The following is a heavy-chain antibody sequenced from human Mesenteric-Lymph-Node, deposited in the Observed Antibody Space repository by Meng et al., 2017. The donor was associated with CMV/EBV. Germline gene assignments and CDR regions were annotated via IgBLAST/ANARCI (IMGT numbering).Heavy chain of an antibody. CDR2: ITSSGRTV. CDR1: GFTFNTFE. V-gene: IGHV3-48*03. CDR3: ATGPMSAFEI. Sequence: GESLKISCAASGFTFNTFEMTWVRQAPGKGLEWVSYITSSGRTVYYTDSVKGRFTISRDNAKNTLYLQMNSLRAEDTAVYYCATGPMSAFEIWGPGTMVTVSS. D-gene: IGHD3-10*01. J-gene: IGHJ3*02.